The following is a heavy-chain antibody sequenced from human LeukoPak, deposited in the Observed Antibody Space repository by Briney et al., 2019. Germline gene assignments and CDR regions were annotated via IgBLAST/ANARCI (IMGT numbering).Heavy chain of an antibody. CDR1: GFTFSSYW. J-gene: IGHJ4*02. D-gene: IGHD3-22*01. V-gene: IGHV3-7*01. CDR2: IKEDGSAK. Sequence: TGGSLRLSCAASGFTFSSYWMSWVRQAPGKGLEWVANIKEDGSAKYYVDSVKGRFTISRDNAKNSVYLQMNSLRAEDTAVYYCATSYDSSGCEWGQGTLVTVSS. CDR3: ATSYDSSGCE.